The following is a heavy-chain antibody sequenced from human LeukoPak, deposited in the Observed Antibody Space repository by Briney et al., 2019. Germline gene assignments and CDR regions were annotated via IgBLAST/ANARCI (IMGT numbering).Heavy chain of an antibody. V-gene: IGHV3-21*04. Sequence: GGSLRLSCAASGFTFSTYSMSWVRQAPGKGLEWVSSISDNSYWIYYADSVEGRFIISRDNAKNTLYLQMNSLRAEDTAVYYCAKHSTYYDTSGSNDYWGQGTLVTVSS. J-gene: IGHJ4*02. CDR3: AKHSTYYDTSGSNDY. D-gene: IGHD3-22*01. CDR2: ISDNSYWI. CDR1: GFTFSTYS.